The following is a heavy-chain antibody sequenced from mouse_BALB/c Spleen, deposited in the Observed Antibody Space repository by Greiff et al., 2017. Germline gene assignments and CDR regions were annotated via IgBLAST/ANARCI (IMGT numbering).Heavy chain of an antibody. Sequence: VQLKQSGAELVKPGASVKLSCTASGFNIKDTYMHWVKQRPEQGLEWIGRIDPANGNTKYDPKFQGKATITADTSSNTAYLQLSSLTSEDTAVYYCARSKGLRRWNFDYWGQGTTLTVSS. CDR2: IDPANGNT. CDR1: GFNIKDTY. D-gene: IGHD2-4*01. V-gene: IGHV14-3*02. CDR3: ARSKGLRRWNFDY. J-gene: IGHJ2*01.